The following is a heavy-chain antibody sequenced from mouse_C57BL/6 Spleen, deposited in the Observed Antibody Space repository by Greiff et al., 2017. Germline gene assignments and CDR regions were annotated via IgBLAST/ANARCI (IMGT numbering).Heavy chain of an antibody. CDR3: TTSYYGSSLDD. V-gene: IGHV14-4*01. J-gene: IGHJ2*01. CDR1: GFNIKDDY. D-gene: IGHD1-1*01. Sequence: VQLQQSGAELVRPGASVKLSCTASGFNIKDDYMHWVKQRPEQGLEWIGWIDPENGDTEYASKFQGKATITADKSSNTAYLQLSSLTSEDTAVYYCTTSYYGSSLDDWGQGTTLTVSS. CDR2: IDPENGDT.